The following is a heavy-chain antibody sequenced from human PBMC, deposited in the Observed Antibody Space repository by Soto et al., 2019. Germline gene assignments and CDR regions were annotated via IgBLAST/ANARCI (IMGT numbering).Heavy chain of an antibody. CDR2: IYYSGST. CDR3: VRRIVAKGTFDY. D-gene: IGHD5-12*01. Sequence: SETLSLTCTVSGGSISNYYWSWIRHPPGKKLEWIGYIYYSGSTNYNPSLKSRVTISVDTSKNQFSLTVTPVTAADTAAYYWVRRIVAKGTFDYWGQGTLVTVAS. CDR1: GGSISNYY. V-gene: IGHV4-59*08. J-gene: IGHJ4*02.